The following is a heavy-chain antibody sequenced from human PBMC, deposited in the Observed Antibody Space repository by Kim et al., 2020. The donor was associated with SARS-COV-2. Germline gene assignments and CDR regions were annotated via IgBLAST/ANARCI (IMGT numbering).Heavy chain of an antibody. V-gene: IGHV4-39*01. Sequence: SETLSLTCTVSGGSISSSSYYWGWIRQPPGKGLEWIGSIYYSGSTYYNPSLKSRVTISVDTSKNQFSLKLSSVTAADTAVYYCASASAGYCSGGSCYTEGTFDYWGQRTLVTVSS. D-gene: IGHD2-15*01. J-gene: IGHJ4*02. CDR3: ASASAGYCSGGSCYTEGTFDY. CDR2: IYYSGST. CDR1: GGSISSSSYY.